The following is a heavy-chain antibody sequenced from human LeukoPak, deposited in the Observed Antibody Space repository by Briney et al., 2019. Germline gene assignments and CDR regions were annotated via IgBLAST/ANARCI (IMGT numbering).Heavy chain of an antibody. V-gene: IGHV3-30*18. J-gene: IGHJ4*02. Sequence: GGSLRLSCAASGFTFNSYGMHWVRQAPGKGLEWVAVISDGGCNEYFADSVKGGFTISRDNSKNTLFLQMNSLRAEDTAMYYCAKNRNTYAYIPIRYYFDYWGQGTLVTVSS. CDR3: AKNRNTYAYIPIRYYFDY. D-gene: IGHD3-16*01. CDR2: ISDGGCNE. CDR1: GFTFNSYG.